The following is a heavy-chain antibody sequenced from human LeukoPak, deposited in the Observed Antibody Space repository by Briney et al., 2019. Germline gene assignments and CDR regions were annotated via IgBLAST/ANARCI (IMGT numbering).Heavy chain of an antibody. J-gene: IGHJ4*02. Sequence: QPGGSLRLSCAVSGFTFSTSWMSWVRQAPGKGLEWVANIKEDGSEKWYMDSVKGRFTISRDNAKNSLYLQMNSLRAEDTAVFYCAKGDYFDYWGQGTLVTVSS. CDR1: GFTFSTSW. D-gene: IGHD3-16*01. CDR3: AKGDYFDY. CDR2: IKEDGSEK. V-gene: IGHV3-7*01.